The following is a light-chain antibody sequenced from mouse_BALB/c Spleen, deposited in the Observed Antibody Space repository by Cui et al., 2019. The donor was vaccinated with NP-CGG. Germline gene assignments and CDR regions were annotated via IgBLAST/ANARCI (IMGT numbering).Light chain of an antibody. J-gene: IGLJ1*01. CDR1: TGAVTTSNY. CDR3: ALWYSNHWV. V-gene: IGLV1*01. CDR2: GTH. Sequence: QPVLTQESVLMTSPGETVTLTCRSSTGAVTTSNYANWVQQKPDHLFTGLIGGTHNRAPGVPARFSGSLIGDKAALTITGAQTEDEAIYFCALWYSNHWVFGGGTKLTFL.